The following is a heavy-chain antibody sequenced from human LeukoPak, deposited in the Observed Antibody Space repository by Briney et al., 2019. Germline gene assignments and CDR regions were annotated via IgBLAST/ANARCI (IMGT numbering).Heavy chain of an antibody. Sequence: ASVKVSCKASGYTFTGYYMHWVRQAPGQGLEWMGWINPNSGGTNYAQKFQGRVTMTRDTSISIAYMELSRLRSDDTAVYYCAGGYSGYDWDYFDYWGQGTLVTVSS. V-gene: IGHV1-2*02. CDR1: GYTFTGYY. CDR2: INPNSGGT. D-gene: IGHD5-12*01. CDR3: AGGYSGYDWDYFDY. J-gene: IGHJ4*02.